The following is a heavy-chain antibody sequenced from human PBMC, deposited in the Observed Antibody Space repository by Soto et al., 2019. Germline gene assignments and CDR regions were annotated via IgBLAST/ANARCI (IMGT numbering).Heavy chain of an antibody. D-gene: IGHD5-12*01. J-gene: IGHJ6*02. CDR2: IHYSGTT. Sequence: SETLSLTCTVSGGSISSGGYYWSWIRQHPGKGLEWIGHIHYSGTTNHNPSLRSRVTISVDTSKKQFSLKLSSVTAADTAIYYCARENDYYYGMDVWGQGTTVTVSS. CDR1: GGSISSGGYY. CDR3: ARENDYYYGMDV. V-gene: IGHV4-31*03.